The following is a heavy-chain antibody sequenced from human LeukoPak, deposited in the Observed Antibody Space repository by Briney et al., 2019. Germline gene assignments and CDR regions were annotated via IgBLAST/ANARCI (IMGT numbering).Heavy chain of an antibody. D-gene: IGHD6-13*01. CDR3: ATASPRYSSSWYSFGAPNYYYGMDV. J-gene: IGHJ6*02. V-gene: IGHV3-23*01. CDR2: ITTGGPNT. Sequence: SGGSLRLSCTASGFTFSSYTMSWVRQAPGKGLKWVSTITTGGPNTYYADSVKGRFTVSRDDSKNTLYLQMNSLRSEDTAVYYCATASPRYSSSWYSFGAPNYYYGMDVWDQGTTVTVSS. CDR1: GFTFSSYT.